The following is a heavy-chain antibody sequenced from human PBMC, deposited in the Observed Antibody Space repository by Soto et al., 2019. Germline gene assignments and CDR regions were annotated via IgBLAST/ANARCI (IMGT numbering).Heavy chain of an antibody. CDR1: GFSLTTSGVG. J-gene: IGHJ4*02. D-gene: IGHD3-3*01. CDR3: AHRVLRTVFGLVTTTAIYFDF. Sequence: QITLNESGPTQVKPRQTLTLTCTFSGFSLTTSGVGVGWIRQSPGKAPEWLALIYWDDDKRYSPSPKSRLTITKDTSKNQVVLTMAVLDPADTATYYCAHRVLRTVFGLVTTTAIYFDFWGQGTPVAVSS. V-gene: IGHV2-5*02. CDR2: IYWDDDK.